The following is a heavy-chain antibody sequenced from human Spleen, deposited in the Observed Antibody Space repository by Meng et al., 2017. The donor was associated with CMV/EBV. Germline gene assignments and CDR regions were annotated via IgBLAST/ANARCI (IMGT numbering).Heavy chain of an antibody. D-gene: IGHD3-22*01. Sequence: GGSLRLSCAGSGFTFSDYYISWIRQAPGKGLEWVSSISSSSNHIYYADTVKGRLTISRDNAKNSLYLQMNSLRAEDTAVYYCARGYYYDGSGYFHYYGMDVWGQGTTVTVSS. CDR2: ISSSSNHI. J-gene: IGHJ6*02. CDR3: ARGYYYDGSGYFHYYGMDV. CDR1: GFTFSDYY. V-gene: IGHV3-11*06.